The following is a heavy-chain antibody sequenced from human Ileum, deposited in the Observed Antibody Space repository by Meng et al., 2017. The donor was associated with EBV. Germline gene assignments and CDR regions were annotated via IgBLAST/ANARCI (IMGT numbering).Heavy chain of an antibody. V-gene: IGHV4-39*01. CDR3: ARHHHSPTFDY. J-gene: IGHJ4*02. CDR1: GGSISSSSYY. Sequence: HLHPLDSGPGLGKPSETLSLTCTVSGGSISSSSYYWAWIRQPPGEGLEWIGSVVYSGTTYYTSSLKSRVSISVDTSKNQFSLKLSSVTAADTAVYYCARHHHSPTFDYWGQGTLVTVSS. D-gene: IGHD1-14*01. CDR2: VVYSGTT.